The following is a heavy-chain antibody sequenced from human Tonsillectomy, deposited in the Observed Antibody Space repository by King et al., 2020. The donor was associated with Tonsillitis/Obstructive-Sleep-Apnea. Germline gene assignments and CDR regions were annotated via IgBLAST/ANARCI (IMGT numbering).Heavy chain of an antibody. CDR1: GGAFSNYG. Sequence: QLVQSGAEVKKHGSSVKVSCKTSGGAFSNYGISWVRQAPGQGLEWMGGFLPIFGTSHYAQKFQDRFTITADESTSTVYMEFIRLRSEDTAVYYCARGTAIFGVVPDAFDIWGQGTTVTVSS. CDR2: FLPIFGTS. J-gene: IGHJ3*02. V-gene: IGHV1-69*12. CDR3: ARGTAIFGVVPDAFDI. D-gene: IGHD3-3*01.